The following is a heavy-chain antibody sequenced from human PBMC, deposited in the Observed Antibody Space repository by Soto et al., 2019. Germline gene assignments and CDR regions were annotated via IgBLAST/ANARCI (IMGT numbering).Heavy chain of an antibody. D-gene: IGHD3-3*01. J-gene: IGHJ6*01. V-gene: IGHV3-30-3*01. Sequence: SGGSLRVSCASSGFTFSIYAMHWVRQAPGKGLELAAVISYDGSNKYYADSAKGRFTISRDNSKNTLYLQMNSLRAEDTAVYYCARDKVPDYDFWSGYYGPSYYYGMDVWGQGTTVTVSS. CDR3: ARDKVPDYDFWSGYYGPSYYYGMDV. CDR2: ISYDGSNK. CDR1: GFTFSIYA.